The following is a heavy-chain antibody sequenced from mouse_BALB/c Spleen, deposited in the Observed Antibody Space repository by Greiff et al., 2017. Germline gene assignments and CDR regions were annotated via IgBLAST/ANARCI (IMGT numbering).Heavy chain of an antibody. CDR1: GYSITSYYA. J-gene: IGHJ2*01. D-gene: IGHD2-14*01. CDR2: ISYSGST. V-gene: IGHV3-2*02. CDR3: AGGYRYDGRVEYYLDY. Sequence: EVQLVESGPGLVKPSQSLSLSCTATGYSITSYYAWYLIRQFPGNKLEWMGYISYSGSTSYNPSLKSRISITRDTSKNQFFLQLNSVTTEDTATYCCAGGYRYDGRVEYYLDYWGQGTTLTVSS.